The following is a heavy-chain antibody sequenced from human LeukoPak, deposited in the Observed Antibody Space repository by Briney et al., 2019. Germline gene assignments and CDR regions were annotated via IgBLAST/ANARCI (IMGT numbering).Heavy chain of an antibody. Sequence: PGGPLRLSCAASGFTFTTYAMSWVRQAPGKGLEWVPTIANSGGSTYYADSVKGRFTISRDNSKNTLYLQMNSLRAEDMAVYYCAKSHSVEQRGYFDYWGQGTLVTVSS. J-gene: IGHJ4*02. CDR2: IANSGGST. CDR3: AKSHSVEQRGYFDY. D-gene: IGHD1/OR15-1a*01. CDR1: GFTFTTYA. V-gene: IGHV3-23*01.